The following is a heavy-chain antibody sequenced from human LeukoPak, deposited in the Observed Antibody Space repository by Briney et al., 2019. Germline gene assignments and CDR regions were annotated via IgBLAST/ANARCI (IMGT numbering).Heavy chain of an antibody. D-gene: IGHD5-12*01. CDR2: ISPTSHT. V-gene: IGHV3-69-1*01. CDR3: ATDKYGGPVH. Sequence: GGSLRLSCAASGFTFSDSSMNWVRRGPGKGLEWLSCISPTSHTLYADSVKGRFTISRDNAKNSLYLQMNSLKDEDTAVYYCATDKYGGPVHWGQGTLVTVSS. J-gene: IGHJ4*02. CDR1: GFTFSDSS.